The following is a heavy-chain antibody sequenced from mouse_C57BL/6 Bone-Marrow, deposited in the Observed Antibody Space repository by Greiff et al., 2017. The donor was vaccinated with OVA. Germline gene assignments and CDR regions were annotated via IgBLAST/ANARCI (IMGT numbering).Heavy chain of an antibody. J-gene: IGHJ4*01. CDR2: IDPETGGT. Sequence: VQLQQSGAELVRPGASVTLSCKASGYTFTDYEMHWVKQTPVHGLEWIGAIDPETGGTAYNQKFKGKAILTADKASSTAYMELRSLTSEDSAGYYCKNDGYWEMDYWGQGTSVTVSS. CDR3: KNDGYWEMDY. CDR1: GYTFTDYE. V-gene: IGHV1-15*01. D-gene: IGHD2-3*01.